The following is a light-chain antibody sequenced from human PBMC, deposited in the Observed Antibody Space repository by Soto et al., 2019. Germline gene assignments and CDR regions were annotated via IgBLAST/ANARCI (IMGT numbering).Light chain of an antibody. Sequence: SYVLTQPPSVSVAPGQTARITCGGDNIETKSVHWYQQKPCQAPVLVIYWDTDRPSGIPERFSGSNSGSTATLTFSRVEAGDEADYYCQVWDTSTDHWVFGGGTKLTVL. V-gene: IGLV3-21*04. CDR3: QVWDTSTDHWV. CDR2: WDT. J-gene: IGLJ3*02. CDR1: NIETKS.